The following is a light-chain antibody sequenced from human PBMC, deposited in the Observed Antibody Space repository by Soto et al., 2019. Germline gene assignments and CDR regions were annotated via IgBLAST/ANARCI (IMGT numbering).Light chain of an antibody. CDR2: NNN. J-gene: IGLJ3*02. V-gene: IGLV1-44*01. CDR1: SSNIGSHT. CDR3: AAWDDSRNGPQ. Sequence: QSVLTQPPSTSGTPGQRVAISCSGTSSNIGSHTVNWYQQLPGTAPKLLIYNNNQRSSGVSDRFSGSKSGASASLAISGLHSEDEGHYFCAAWDDSRNGPQFGGGTKLTVL.